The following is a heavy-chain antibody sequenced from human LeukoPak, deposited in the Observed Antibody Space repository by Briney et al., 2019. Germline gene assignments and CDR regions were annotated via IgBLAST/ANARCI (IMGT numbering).Heavy chain of an antibody. V-gene: IGHV3-30*18. Sequence: GGSLRLSCAASGFTFSSYSMHWVRQAPGKGLEWVAVISHDGSNEFYADSVKGRFTISRGNSKNILYLQMNSLRADDTAVYFCAKTQGYFDYWGQGTLVTVSS. CDR2: ISHDGSNE. CDR1: GFTFSSYS. CDR3: AKTQGYFDY. J-gene: IGHJ4*02.